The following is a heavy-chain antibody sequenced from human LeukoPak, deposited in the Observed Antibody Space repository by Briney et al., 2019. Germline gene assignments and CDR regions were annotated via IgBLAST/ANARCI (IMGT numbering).Heavy chain of an antibody. J-gene: IGHJ4*02. CDR3: AREHVGYSSGWHDLDF. Sequence: TSETLSLTCSVSGGSISSNFWSWIRQPAGKGLEWIGRIYTSGITNYNPSLKSRVTMSVDTSKKQFSLGLSSVTAADTAVYYCAREHVGYSSGWHDLDFWGQGALATVSS. V-gene: IGHV4-4*07. CDR2: IYTSGIT. CDR1: GGSISSNF. D-gene: IGHD6-19*01.